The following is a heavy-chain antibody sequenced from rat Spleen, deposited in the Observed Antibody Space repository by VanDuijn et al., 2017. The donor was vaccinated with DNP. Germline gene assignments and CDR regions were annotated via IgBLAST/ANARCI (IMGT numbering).Heavy chain of an antibody. V-gene: IGHV3-1*01. CDR3: ARWVYYFDY. CDR2: ISYSGSA. Sequence: EVQLQGSGPGLVKPSQSLSLTCSVTGYSITNNYWGWIRKFPGNKMEWIGHISYSGSATYSPSLKSRITITRDTSKNQVFLQLNSITTEDTATYYCARWVYYFDYWGQGVMVTVSS. CDR1: GYSITNNY. J-gene: IGHJ2*01.